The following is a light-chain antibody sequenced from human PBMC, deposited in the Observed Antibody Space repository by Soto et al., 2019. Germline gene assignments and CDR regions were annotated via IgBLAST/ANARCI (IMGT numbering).Light chain of an antibody. Sequence: DIQMTQSPSTLSASVGDRVTITCRASQSINNWLAWYQQKPGKAHKLLIYKTSNLESVVPSRFRGSGSGTEFSLTINSLQPDYFATYYCQQYKSFSLTFGGGTRVEFK. CDR1: QSINNW. J-gene: IGKJ4*01. CDR3: QQYKSFSLT. V-gene: IGKV1-5*03. CDR2: KTS.